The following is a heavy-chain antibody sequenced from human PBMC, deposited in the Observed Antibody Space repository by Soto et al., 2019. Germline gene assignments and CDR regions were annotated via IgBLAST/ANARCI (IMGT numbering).Heavy chain of an antibody. CDR3: ARQTMTTVVTPVDY. Sequence: QVQLQESGPGLVKPSQTLSLTCTVSGGSISSGDYYWSWIRQPPGKGLEWIGYIYYSGSTYYNPSLKSRVTTSVDTSKDQFPLKLSSVTAADTAVYYCARQTMTTVVTPVDYWGQGTLVTVSS. CDR2: IYYSGST. V-gene: IGHV4-30-4*01. J-gene: IGHJ4*02. CDR1: GGSISSGDYY. D-gene: IGHD4-17*01.